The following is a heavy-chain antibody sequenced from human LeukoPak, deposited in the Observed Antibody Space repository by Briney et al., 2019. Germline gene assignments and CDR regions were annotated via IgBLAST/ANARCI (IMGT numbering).Heavy chain of an antibody. CDR3: ASLGLAVPAAIRGNGWFDP. Sequence: GGSLRLSCGASGFTFNTYSMNWVRQAPGKGLEWVSAISGSGGSTYYADSVKGRFTISRDNSKNALYLQMNSLRAEDTAVYYCASLGLAVPAAIRGNGWFDPWGQGTLVTVSS. CDR1: GFTFNTYS. CDR2: ISGSGGST. V-gene: IGHV3-23*01. D-gene: IGHD2-2*02. J-gene: IGHJ5*02.